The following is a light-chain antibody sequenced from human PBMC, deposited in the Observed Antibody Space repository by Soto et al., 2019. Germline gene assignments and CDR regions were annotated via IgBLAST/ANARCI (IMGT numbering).Light chain of an antibody. V-gene: IGLV2-23*02. J-gene: IGLJ1*01. CDR3: CSYAGSRRV. CDR1: SSDVGNYNL. CDR2: EVS. Sequence: QSALTQPASVSGSPGQSITISCTGTSSDVGNYNLVSWYQQHPGEAPKLMIYEVSKRPSGVSNRFSGSKSGNTASLTISGLQPEDEADYYCCSYAGSRRVFGTGTKVTVL.